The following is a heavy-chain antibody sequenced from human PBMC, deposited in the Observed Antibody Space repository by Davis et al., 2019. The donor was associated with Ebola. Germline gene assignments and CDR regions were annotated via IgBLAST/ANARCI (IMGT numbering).Heavy chain of an antibody. Sequence: ASVKVSCKTPGYSFTSNIMHWVRQAPGQRLEWVGWINGGNGNTKYSQKFQGRVTISRDTSATILYLELNSLRSEDTAVYYCARDPDIKYDSSGWNYYNWFDPWGQGILVTVSS. J-gene: IGHJ5*02. CDR1: GYSFTSNI. V-gene: IGHV1-3*01. CDR2: INGGNGNT. D-gene: IGHD3-22*01. CDR3: ARDPDIKYDSSGWNYYNWFDP.